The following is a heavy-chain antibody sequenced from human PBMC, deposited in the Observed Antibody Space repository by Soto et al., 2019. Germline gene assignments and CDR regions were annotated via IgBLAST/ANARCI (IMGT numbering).Heavy chain of an antibody. CDR1: GGSFSGYY. CDR3: ARVLIVAAGFYYYYYYMHV. D-gene: IGHD6-13*01. J-gene: IGHJ6*03. Sequence: SETLSLTCAVYGGSFSGYYWSWIRQPPGKGLEWIGEINHSGSTNYNPSLKSRVTISVDTSKNQFSLKLSSVTAADTAVYYCARVLIVAAGFYYYYYYMHVWGKGTTVTVSS. CDR2: INHSGST. V-gene: IGHV4-34*01.